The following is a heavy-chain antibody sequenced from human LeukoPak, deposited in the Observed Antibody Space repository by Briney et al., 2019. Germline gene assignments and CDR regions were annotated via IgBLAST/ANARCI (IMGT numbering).Heavy chain of an antibody. V-gene: IGHV3-30*18. D-gene: IGHD5-18*01. J-gene: IGHJ6*03. CDR1: GFTFSSRDW. Sequence: GGSLRLSCVASGFTFSSRDWMTWVRQAPGKGLEWVAVISYDGSNKYYADSVKGRFTISRDNSKNTLYLQMNSLRAEDTAVYYCAKDYGEQLKYTYYYYYMDVWGKGTTVTVSS. CDR2: ISYDGSNK. CDR3: AKDYGEQLKYTYYYYYMDV.